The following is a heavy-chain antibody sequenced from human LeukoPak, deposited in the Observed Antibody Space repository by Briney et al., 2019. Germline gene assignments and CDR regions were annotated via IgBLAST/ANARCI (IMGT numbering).Heavy chain of an antibody. CDR2: ISGSGGST. D-gene: IGHD6-13*01. CDR3: AKSHNFLIAAAFDY. V-gene: IGHV3-23*01. J-gene: IGHJ4*02. CDR1: GFTFSNYA. Sequence: PGGSLRHSCAASGFTFSNYAMSWVRQAPGKGLEWVSAISGSGGSTYYADSVKGRFTISRDNSKNTLYLQMNSLRAEDTAVYYCAKSHNFLIAAAFDYWGQGTLVTVSS.